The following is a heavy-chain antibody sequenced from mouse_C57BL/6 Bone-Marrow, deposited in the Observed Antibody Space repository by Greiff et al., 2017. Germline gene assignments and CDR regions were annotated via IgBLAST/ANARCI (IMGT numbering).Heavy chain of an antibody. D-gene: IGHD1-1*01. V-gene: IGHV5-6*01. J-gene: IGHJ1*03. CDR1: GFTFSSYG. CDR3: VRLAYGTKPGWYFDV. CDR2: ISSGCSYT. Sequence: EVMLVESGGDLVKPGGSLKLSCAASGFTFSSYGMSWVRQTPDKRLEWVATISSGCSYTYYPDSVKGRFTISRDNAKNTLYLQMSSLKSGDTAMYYCVRLAYGTKPGWYFDVWGTGTTLTVSS.